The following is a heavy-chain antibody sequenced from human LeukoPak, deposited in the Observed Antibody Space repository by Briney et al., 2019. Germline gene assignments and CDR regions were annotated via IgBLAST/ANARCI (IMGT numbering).Heavy chain of an antibody. CDR2: INHSGST. V-gene: IGHV4-34*01. CDR3: ARSSSWYGTCGF. J-gene: IGHJ4*02. Sequence: PSETLSLTCAVYGGSFSGYYWSWIRQPPGKGLEWIGEINHSGSTNYNPSLKSRVTISLDTPKNQFSLKLSSVTAADTAVYYCARSSSWYGTCGFWGQGTLVTVSS. D-gene: IGHD6-13*01. CDR1: GGSFSGYY.